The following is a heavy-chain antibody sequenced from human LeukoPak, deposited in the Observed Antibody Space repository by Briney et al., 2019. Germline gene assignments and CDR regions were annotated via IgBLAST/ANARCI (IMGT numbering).Heavy chain of an antibody. CDR3: AKDAPVNIVVVPAANS. D-gene: IGHD2-2*01. V-gene: IGHV3-23*01. Sequence: LSGGSLRLSCAASGFTFSSYAMSWVRQAPGKGLEWVSAISGSGGSRYYADSVKGRFTISRDNSKNTLYLQMNSLRAEGAAVYYCAKDAPVNIVVVPAANSWGQGTLVTVSS. J-gene: IGHJ4*02. CDR2: ISGSGGSR. CDR1: GFTFSSYA.